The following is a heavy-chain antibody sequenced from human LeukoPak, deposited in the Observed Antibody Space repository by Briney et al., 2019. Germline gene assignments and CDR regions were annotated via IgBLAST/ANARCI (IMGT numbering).Heavy chain of an antibody. J-gene: IGHJ3*02. D-gene: IGHD3-10*01. CDR3: AKERLLWFGELGGAFDI. CDR1: VFTFSRYA. CDR2: ISGGGGST. Sequence: PGGSLRLSCAASVFTFSRYAMNWVRQAPGKGLEWVSGISGGGGSTYYAASVKGRFTISRDNSKSTLYLQINSLRAEDTAVYYCAKERLLWFGELGGAFDIWGQGTMVTESS. V-gene: IGHV3-23*01.